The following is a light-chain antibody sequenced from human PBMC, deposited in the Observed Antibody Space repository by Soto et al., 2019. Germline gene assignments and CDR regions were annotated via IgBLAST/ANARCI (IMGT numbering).Light chain of an antibody. CDR1: NNYVGNYNL. CDR2: EAT. CDR3: CAYAGANTNVL. Sequence: QSALTQSASVSGSPGESITISCTAPNNYVGNYNLVSWYQHLPGKAPKLLIYEATRRPSGVSTRFSASKSGNTASLTISGLQADDEGHYYCCAYAGANTNVLFGGGTKLTVL. V-gene: IGLV2-23*01. J-gene: IGLJ2*01.